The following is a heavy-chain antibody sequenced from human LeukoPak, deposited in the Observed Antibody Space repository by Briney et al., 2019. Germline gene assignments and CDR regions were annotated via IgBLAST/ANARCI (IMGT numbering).Heavy chain of an antibody. CDR1: GFTFSAYG. CDR3: ARDIGSYDSSGDYRGTGYFDY. D-gene: IGHD3-22*01. Sequence: GRSLRLSCAASGFTFSAYGMHWVRQAPGKGLEWVAIIWYDGSSKYYADSVKGRFTISRDNSKNTLYLQMNSLRAEDTAVYYCARDIGSYDSSGDYRGTGYFDYWGQGTLVTVSS. CDR2: IWYDGSSK. J-gene: IGHJ4*02. V-gene: IGHV3-33*01.